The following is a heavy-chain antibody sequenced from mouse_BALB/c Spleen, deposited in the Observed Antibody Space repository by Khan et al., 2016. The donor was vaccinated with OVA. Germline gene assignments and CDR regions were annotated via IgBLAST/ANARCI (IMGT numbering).Heavy chain of an antibody. CDR2: INPDNAGT. J-gene: IGHJ3*01. V-gene: IGHV1S136*01. CDR1: GYTFSNYV. CDR3: TREASSWDFSIPY. Sequence: VQLQQSGPELVEPGASVKMSCKAFGYTFSNYVMHWVKQKPGQGLEWIGYINPDNAGTRHNEQFKGKATLTSDISSYSAYMEFSSLTSEDSAIYYWTREASSWDFSIPYWGQRALVTVSA. D-gene: IGHD4-1*01.